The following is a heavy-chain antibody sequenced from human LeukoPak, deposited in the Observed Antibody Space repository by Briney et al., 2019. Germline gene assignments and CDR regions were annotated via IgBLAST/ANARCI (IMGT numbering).Heavy chain of an antibody. V-gene: IGHV1-2*02. CDR3: ARDGDCTNGVCQIDY. D-gene: IGHD2-8*01. J-gene: IGHJ4*02. CDR1: GYTFSDFY. Sequence: ASVKVSCKASGYTFSDFYIHWVRQAPGQGLEYVGWITPKSGDTYSPQRFQGRVTMTRDASISTAYMELSSLRSDDTAVYYCARDGDCTNGVCQIDYWDQGTLVTVSS. CDR2: ITPKSGDT.